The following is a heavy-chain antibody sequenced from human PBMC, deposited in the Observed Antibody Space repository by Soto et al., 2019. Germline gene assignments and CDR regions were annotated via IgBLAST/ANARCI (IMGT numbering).Heavy chain of an antibody. CDR1: GGSISSYY. CDR3: ARSDGRY. J-gene: IGHJ4*02. V-gene: IGHV4-59*01. Sequence: QVQLQESGPGLVKPSETLSLTCTVSGGSISSYYWSWIRQPPGKGLEWIGYIYYSGSTNYNPSLXXRXSISVDTSKNQFSLELSSVTAADTAVYYCARSDGRYWGQGTLVTVSS. CDR2: IYYSGST.